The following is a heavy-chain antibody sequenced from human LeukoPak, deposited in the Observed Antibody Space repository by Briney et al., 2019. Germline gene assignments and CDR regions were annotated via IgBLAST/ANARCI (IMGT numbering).Heavy chain of an antibody. CDR2: IPYDGSYK. J-gene: IGHJ4*02. CDR1: GFTFSNYA. D-gene: IGHD5-18*01. V-gene: IGHV3-30-3*01. Sequence: GSLRLSCAASGFTFSNYAMHWVRQAPGKGLEWVAVIPYDGSYKYYADSVKGRFTISRDNSKNTLSLQMNSLRAEDTAVYYCARDSGFIQLWSLYYFDSWGQGTLVTVSS. CDR3: ARDSGFIQLWSLYYFDS.